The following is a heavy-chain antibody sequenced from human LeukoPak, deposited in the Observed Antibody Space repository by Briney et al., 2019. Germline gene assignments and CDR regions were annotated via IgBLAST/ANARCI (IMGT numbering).Heavy chain of an antibody. CDR1: GGSFSGYY. CDR2: INHSGST. CDR3: ARGRGSSSWYRAIDY. J-gene: IGHJ4*02. V-gene: IGHV4-34*01. D-gene: IGHD6-13*01. Sequence: SETLPLTCAVYGGSFSGYYWSWIRQPPGKGLEWIGEINHSGSTNYNPSLKSRVTISVDTSKNQFSLKLSSVTAADTAVYYCARGRGSSSWYRAIDYWGQGTLVTVSS.